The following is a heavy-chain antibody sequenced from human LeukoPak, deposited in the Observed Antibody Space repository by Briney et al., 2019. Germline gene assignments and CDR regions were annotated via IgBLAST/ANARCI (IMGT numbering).Heavy chain of an antibody. Sequence: AASVTVSCTASGGTFSIYAISWVRQAPGQGLEWMGGIIPIFGTANYAQKFQGRVTITADESTSTAYMELSSLRSEDTAVYYCARDGYCSGGSCYGIDYWGQGTLVTVSS. CDR3: ARDGYCSGGSCYGIDY. D-gene: IGHD2-15*01. J-gene: IGHJ4*02. CDR1: GGTFSIYA. V-gene: IGHV1-69*13. CDR2: IIPIFGTA.